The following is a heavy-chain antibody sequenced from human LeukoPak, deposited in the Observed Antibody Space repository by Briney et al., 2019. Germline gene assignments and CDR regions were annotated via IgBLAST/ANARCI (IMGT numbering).Heavy chain of an antibody. CDR1: GGTFRSYA. Sequence: SLKVSSKASGGTFRSYAISWVRQAPGQGREWMGGIIPIFGTANYAQKFQGRVTITADESTSTAYMDLSSLRSEDTAVYYCARDRSIAVAVPIGAFDIWGQGTMVTVSS. V-gene: IGHV1-69*13. D-gene: IGHD6-19*01. CDR2: IIPIFGTA. CDR3: ARDRSIAVAVPIGAFDI. J-gene: IGHJ3*02.